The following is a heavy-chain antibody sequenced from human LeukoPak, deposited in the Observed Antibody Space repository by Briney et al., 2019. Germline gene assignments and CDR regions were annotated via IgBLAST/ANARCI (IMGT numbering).Heavy chain of an antibody. CDR1: GGSISSYY. J-gene: IGHJ4*02. Sequence: LSLTCTVSGGSISSYYWSWIRQAPGKGLEWVSYITSSSSSINYADSVKGRFTVFRDNAKNSLYLQMSSLRAEDTAVYYCARGQHYFAHWGQGTLVTVSS. D-gene: IGHD2-2*01. CDR2: ITSSSSSI. V-gene: IGHV3-11*04. CDR3: ARGQHYFAH.